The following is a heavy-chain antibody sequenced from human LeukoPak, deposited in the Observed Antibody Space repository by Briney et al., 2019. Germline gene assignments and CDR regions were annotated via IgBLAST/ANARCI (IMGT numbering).Heavy chain of an antibody. J-gene: IGHJ3*01. CDR2: INPQNTGT. D-gene: IGHD1-1*01. V-gene: IGHV1-2*02. Sequence: ASVKISCKASGYTFTRYYIHWVRQAPGQGLEWMGWINPQNTGTNYAQKFQDRVTMTRDTSIRTAYMVLIRLKSDDTAVFYCARGGPLEWAPDAFDLWGQGTMVTVSS. CDR3: ARGGPLEWAPDAFDL. CDR1: GYTFTRYY.